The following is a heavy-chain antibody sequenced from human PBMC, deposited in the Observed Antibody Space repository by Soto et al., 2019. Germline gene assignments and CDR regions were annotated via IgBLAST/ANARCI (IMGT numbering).Heavy chain of an antibody. D-gene: IGHD3-3*01. Sequence: GGSLRLSCAASGFTFSSYGMHWVRQAPGKGLEWVAVISYDGSNKYYADSVKGRFTISRDNSKNTLYLQMNSLRAEDTAVYYCAKEQRDDFWSGYPNGMDVWGQGTTVTVSS. CDR1: GFTFSSYG. CDR3: AKEQRDDFWSGYPNGMDV. J-gene: IGHJ6*02. V-gene: IGHV3-30*18. CDR2: ISYDGSNK.